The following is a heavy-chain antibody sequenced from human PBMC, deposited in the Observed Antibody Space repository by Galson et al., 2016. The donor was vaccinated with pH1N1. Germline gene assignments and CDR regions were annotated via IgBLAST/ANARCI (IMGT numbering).Heavy chain of an antibody. Sequence: SLRLSCAASGFSFSVFDMSWVRQAPGKGLEWVSVFLKPDGVVHYADSVQGRFIISRDDSRNILYLQMNSLTVEDTAFYYCTKGSWLDFWGQGALVTVSS. D-gene: IGHD5-24*01. CDR2: FLKPDGVV. J-gene: IGHJ4*02. CDR3: TKGSWLDF. V-gene: IGHV3-23*01. CDR1: GFSFSVFD.